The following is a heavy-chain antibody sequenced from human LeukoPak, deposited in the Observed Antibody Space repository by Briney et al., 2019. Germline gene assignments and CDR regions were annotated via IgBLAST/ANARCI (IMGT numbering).Heavy chain of an antibody. J-gene: IGHJ5*02. Sequence: SETLSLTCIVSGGSISSSSYYWGWIRQPPGKGLEWIGNIYYSGNTYYNPSLKSRVTMSVDTSKNQFSLKLSSVTAADTAVYYCARDGSGWFDPWGQGTLVTVSS. V-gene: IGHV4-39*07. D-gene: IGHD3-10*01. CDR3: ARDGSGWFDP. CDR1: GGSISSSSYY. CDR2: IYYSGNT.